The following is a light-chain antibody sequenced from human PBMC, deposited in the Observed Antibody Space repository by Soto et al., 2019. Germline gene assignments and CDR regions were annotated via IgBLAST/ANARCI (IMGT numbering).Light chain of an antibody. CDR1: SSDVGDYNY. J-gene: IGLJ1*01. CDR2: EVS. V-gene: IGLV2-8*01. CDR3: RSYAGSLYV. Sequence: QSALPQPPSASGSPGQSVTISCTGTSSDVGDYNYVSWYQQHPGKAPKLLIYEVSKRPSGVPDRFSGSKSGNTASLTVSGLKAEEEADYYCRSYAGSLYVCGTGTKVTVL.